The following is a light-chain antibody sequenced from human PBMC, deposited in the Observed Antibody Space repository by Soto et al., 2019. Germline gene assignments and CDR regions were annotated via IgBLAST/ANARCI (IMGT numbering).Light chain of an antibody. J-gene: IGKJ2*01. CDR1: QSLLHITGETF. V-gene: IGKV2-29*01. CDR2: EVS. Sequence: DVVMTQTPLSLSVAPGQPASISCKSSQSLLHITGETFLFWYLQKPGQSPQLLIYEVSTRVSGVPDRFSGSGSGTDFSLTIVGLEPEDFAIYYCQQRASWPPFTFGQGTKLEV. CDR3: QQRASWPPFT.